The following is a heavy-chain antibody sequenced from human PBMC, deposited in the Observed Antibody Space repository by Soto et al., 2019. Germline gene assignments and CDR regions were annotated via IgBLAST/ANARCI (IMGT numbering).Heavy chain of an antibody. CDR2: LNPHSGNT. Sequence: ASVKVSCKTSGYNFGSYDINWVRQATGQGLEWMGWLNPHSGNTGYAQKFQGRVSMTRDTSIGTAYMDLSSLRSDDTAVYYCASGVSGHTSKSDYWGQGTLVTVSS. V-gene: IGHV1-8*01. D-gene: IGHD2-15*01. CDR3: ASGVSGHTSKSDY. J-gene: IGHJ4*02. CDR1: GYNFGSYD.